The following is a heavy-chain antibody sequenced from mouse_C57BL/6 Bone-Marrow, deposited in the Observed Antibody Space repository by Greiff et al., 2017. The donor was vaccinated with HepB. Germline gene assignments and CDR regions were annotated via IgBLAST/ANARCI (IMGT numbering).Heavy chain of an antibody. CDR1: GYTFTSYW. J-gene: IGHJ3*01. CDR3: ARPDY. CDR2: IDPSDSYT. Sequence: VQLQQPGAELVRPGTSVKLSCKASGYTFTSYWMHWVKQRPGQGLEWIGVIDPSDSYTNYNQKFKGKATLTVDTSSSTAYMQLSSLTSEDSAVYYCARPDYWGRGTLVTVSA. V-gene: IGHV1-59*01.